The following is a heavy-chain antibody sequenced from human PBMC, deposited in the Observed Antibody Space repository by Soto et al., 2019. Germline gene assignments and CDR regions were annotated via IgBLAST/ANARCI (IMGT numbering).Heavy chain of an antibody. J-gene: IGHJ4*02. CDR2: IYHSGST. CDR1: VYSISIGYY. V-gene: IGHV4-38-2*02. CDR3: ARDASLRYFDWLLSFDY. D-gene: IGHD3-9*01. Sequence: LSLTCAVSVYSISIGYYWGWIRQPPGKGLEWIGSIYHSGSTYYNPSLKSRVTISVDTSKNQFSLKLSSVTAADTAVYYCARDASLRYFDWLLSFDYWGQGTLVTVSS.